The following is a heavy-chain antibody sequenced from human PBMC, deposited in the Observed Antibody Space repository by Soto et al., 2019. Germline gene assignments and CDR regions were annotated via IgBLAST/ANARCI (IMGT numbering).Heavy chain of an antibody. J-gene: IGHJ4*02. CDR3: TTVDAVVLN. V-gene: IGHV3-15*01. CDR2: IKRNIDGGTT. Sequence: EVQLVESGGGLVKPGGSLRLSCAASGFTFSNAWMSWVRQAPGGGLEWVGRIKRNIDGGTTDYAAPVKGRFAISRDDSNSILYLEMNSLRSEDTAVYYCTTVDAVVLNWGQGLLVTVCS. D-gene: IGHD6-19*01. CDR1: GFTFSNAW.